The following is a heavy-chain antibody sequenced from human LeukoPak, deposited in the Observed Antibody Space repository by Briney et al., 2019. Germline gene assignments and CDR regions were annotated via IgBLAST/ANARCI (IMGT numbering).Heavy chain of an antibody. Sequence: SETLSLTCAVFGGSFSGYYWTWIRQPPGKGLEWIGEINHSGSANYNPSLKSRVTISLDTSKNQFSLKLSSVTAADTAVYYCARGQGTVTTHWGQGTLVTVSS. CDR1: GGSFSGYY. V-gene: IGHV4-34*01. J-gene: IGHJ4*02. CDR3: ARGQGTVTTH. D-gene: IGHD4-17*01. CDR2: INHSGSA.